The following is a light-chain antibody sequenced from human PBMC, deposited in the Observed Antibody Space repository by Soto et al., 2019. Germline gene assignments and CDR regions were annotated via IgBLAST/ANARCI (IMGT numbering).Light chain of an antibody. V-gene: IGKV3-20*01. J-gene: IGKJ5*01. Sequence: EVVLTQSPGTLSLSPGEGATLSCRASQSVSNRYFAWYQQKPGQAPRLLIYGASSRATGIPDRFSGSGSGTDFTLTISRLEPEDFAVYYCQQYGSSPITFGQGTRLEIK. CDR1: QSVSNRY. CDR3: QQYGSSPIT. CDR2: GAS.